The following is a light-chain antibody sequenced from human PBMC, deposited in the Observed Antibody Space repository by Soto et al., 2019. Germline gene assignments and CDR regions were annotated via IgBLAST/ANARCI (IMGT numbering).Light chain of an antibody. CDR1: QSISSY. CDR2: AAS. J-gene: IGKJ5*01. Sequence: DIQMTQSPSSLSASVGDRVTITCRASQSISSYLNWYQQKPGKAPKLLIYAASSLQSGVPSRFSGSGSGTDITLTISSLQPEDFATYYCQQSYSTPIDFGQGTRLDIK. V-gene: IGKV1-39*01. CDR3: QQSYSTPID.